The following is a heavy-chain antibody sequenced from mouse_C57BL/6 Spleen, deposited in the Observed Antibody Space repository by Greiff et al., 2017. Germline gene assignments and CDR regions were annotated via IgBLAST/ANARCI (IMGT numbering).Heavy chain of an antibody. J-gene: IGHJ4*01. Sequence: QVQLQQPGAELVKPGASVKLSCKASGYTFTSYWMHWVKQRPGQGLEWIGMIHPNSGSTNYNEKFKSKATLTVDKSSSPAYMQLSSLTSADSAVYYCARGAYYSNLYYAMDYGGQGTSVTVPS. V-gene: IGHV1-64*01. D-gene: IGHD2-5*01. CDR2: IHPNSGST. CDR3: ARGAYYSNLYYAMDY. CDR1: GYTFTSYW.